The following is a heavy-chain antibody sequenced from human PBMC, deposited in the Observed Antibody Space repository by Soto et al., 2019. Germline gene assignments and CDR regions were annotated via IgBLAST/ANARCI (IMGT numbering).Heavy chain of an antibody. J-gene: IGHJ3*02. CDR3: AKDLPLHYDYVWGSYLLDAFDI. CDR2: IYYNGDT. D-gene: IGHD3-16*02. V-gene: IGHV4-61*08. Sequence: SESLSLSCSVSGGSMNSGGYYWSWIRQHPGKGLEWIGYIYYNGDTNYNPSLKSRVTMAVDTSKNQFSLKLSSVTAADTAVYYCAKDLPLHYDYVWGSYLLDAFDIWGQGTMVTVSS. CDR1: GGSMNSGGYY.